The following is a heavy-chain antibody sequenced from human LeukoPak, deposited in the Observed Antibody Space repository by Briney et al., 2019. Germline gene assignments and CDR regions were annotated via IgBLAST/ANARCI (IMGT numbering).Heavy chain of an antibody. CDR2: INSDGSST. CDR1: GFTFSSYW. D-gene: IGHD3-22*01. CDR3: ARGLRRHYYDSSGYYVSADY. V-gene: IGHV3-74*01. J-gene: IGHJ4*02. Sequence: PGGSPRLSCAASGFTFSSYWMHWVRQAPGKGLVWVSRINSDGSSTSYADSVKGRFTISRDNAKNTLYLQMNSLRAEDTAVYYCARGLRRHYYDSSGYYVSADYWGQGTLVTVSS.